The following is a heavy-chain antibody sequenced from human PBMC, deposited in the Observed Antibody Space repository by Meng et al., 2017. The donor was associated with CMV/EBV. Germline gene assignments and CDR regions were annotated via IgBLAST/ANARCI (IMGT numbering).Heavy chain of an antibody. CDR3: AGSQYEYLQH. CDR1: GFTFSSYA. J-gene: IGHJ1*01. Sequence: GESLKISCAASGFTFSSYAMHWVRQAPGKGLEWVAVISYDGSNKYYADSVKGRFTISRDNSKNTLYLQMNSLRAEDTAVYYCAGSQYEYLQHWGQGTLVTVSS. CDR2: ISYDGSNK. V-gene: IGHV3-30*04.